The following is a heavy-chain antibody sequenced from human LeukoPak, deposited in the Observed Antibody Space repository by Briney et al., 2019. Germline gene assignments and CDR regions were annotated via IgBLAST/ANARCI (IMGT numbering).Heavy chain of an antibody. CDR1: GGTFSSYA. CDR3: ARGVYDSSGHFDY. J-gene: IGHJ4*02. V-gene: IGHV1-69*13. D-gene: IGHD3-22*01. Sequence: SVKVSCKASGGTFSSYAISWVRQAPGQGLEWMGGIIPIFGTANYAQKFQGRVTITADESTSTAYMELSSLRSEDTAVYYCARGVYDSSGHFDYWGQGTLATVSS. CDR2: IIPIFGTA.